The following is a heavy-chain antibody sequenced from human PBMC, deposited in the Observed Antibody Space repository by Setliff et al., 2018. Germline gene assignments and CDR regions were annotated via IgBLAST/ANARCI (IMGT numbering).Heavy chain of an antibody. CDR1: GYTFTSYG. J-gene: IGHJ6*02. Sequence: RASVKVSCKASGYTFTSYGISWVRQAPGQGLEWMGWISAYNANTNYAQKLQGRVTMTTDTSTSTAYMELRSLRSDDTAVYYCASDGQGNYNFWSGSYYYYGMDVWGQGTTVTVSS. D-gene: IGHD3-3*01. CDR2: ISAYNANT. V-gene: IGHV1-18*01. CDR3: ASDGQGNYNFWSGSYYYYGMDV.